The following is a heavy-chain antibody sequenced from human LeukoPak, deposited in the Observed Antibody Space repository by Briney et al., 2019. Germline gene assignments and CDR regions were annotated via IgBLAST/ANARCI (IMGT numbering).Heavy chain of an antibody. V-gene: IGHV3-30-3*01. CDR1: GFTFSSYA. D-gene: IGHD3-16*01. CDR3: AKTLWGPRSCPDY. CDR2: ISYDGSNK. Sequence: GGSLRLSCAASGFTFSSYAMHWVRQAPGKGLEWVAVISYDGSNKYYADSVKGRFTISRDNSKNTLYLQMNSLRAEDTAVYYCAKTLWGPRSCPDYWGQGTLVTVSS. J-gene: IGHJ4*02.